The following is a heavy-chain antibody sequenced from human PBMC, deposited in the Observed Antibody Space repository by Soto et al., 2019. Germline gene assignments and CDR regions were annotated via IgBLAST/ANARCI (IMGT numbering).Heavy chain of an antibody. Sequence: QEQLQQSGPGLVKPSETLSLTCSVSGGSSSSYFTNWIRQAPGKGLEWIGCIYESWDANYNPSLKSRGRITLNAATNQCSLNLSSVTAGDAAVYYCLSSRTAVLGDALDIWALGTMVTVSS. CDR2: IYESWDA. J-gene: IGHJ3*02. CDR1: GGSSSSYF. V-gene: IGHV4-59*03. CDR3: LSSRTAVLGDALDI. D-gene: IGHD3-16*01.